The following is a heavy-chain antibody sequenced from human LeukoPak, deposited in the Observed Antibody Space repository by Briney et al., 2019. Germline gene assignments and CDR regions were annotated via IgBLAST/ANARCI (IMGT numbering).Heavy chain of an antibody. V-gene: IGHV4-38-2*01. CDR2: IHHTGST. CDR1: GYSISSGYY. J-gene: IGHJ5*02. D-gene: IGHD6-25*01. Sequence: PSETLSLTCAVSGYSISSGYYWGWIRQPPGKGLEWIGNIHHTGSTYHSPSLKSRVTISVDTSKNQFFLKLTSVTAADTAVYYCARVLPGAASWFDPWGQGTLVSVSS. CDR3: ARVLPGAASWFDP.